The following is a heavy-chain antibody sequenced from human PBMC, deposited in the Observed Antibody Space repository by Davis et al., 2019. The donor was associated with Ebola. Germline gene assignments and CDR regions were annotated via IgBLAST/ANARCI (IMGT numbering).Heavy chain of an antibody. J-gene: IGHJ4*02. D-gene: IGHD4-17*01. Sequence: SETLSLTCNVSGGPVSGGGYYWTWIRQPPGKRLEWMGYIYYNGITIDNPSLKSRVTISVDTSKNQFALNLRSVSAADTAVYFCARVPHDYGDYFDYWGQGTLVTVSS. CDR1: GGPVSGGGYY. CDR2: IYYNGIT. CDR3: ARVPHDYGDYFDY. V-gene: IGHV4-61*08.